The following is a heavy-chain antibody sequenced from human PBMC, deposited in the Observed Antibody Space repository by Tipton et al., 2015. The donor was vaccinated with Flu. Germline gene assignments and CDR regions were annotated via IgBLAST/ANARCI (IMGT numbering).Heavy chain of an antibody. J-gene: IGHJ4*02. V-gene: IGHV3-23*01. CDR1: GFIFSDYA. CDR3: ARDRGDGSYYFDS. Sequence: GSLRLSCVGSGFIFSDYAMGWVRQAPGKGLEWVSGISGDGSRPYYEDSVKGRFTISRDTPKSTLYLQMNSLRVEDTATYYCARDRGDGSYYFDSWGQGILVTVSS. CDR2: ISGDGSRP. D-gene: IGHD5-24*01.